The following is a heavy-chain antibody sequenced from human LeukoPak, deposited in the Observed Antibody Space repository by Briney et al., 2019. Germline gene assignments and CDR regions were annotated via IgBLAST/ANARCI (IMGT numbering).Heavy chain of an antibody. V-gene: IGHV1-8*01. D-gene: IGHD2-21*02. CDR3: ARGPPYCGGDCHFFDY. Sequence: ASVKVSCKASGYTFTSYDINWVRQATGQGLESMGWMNPNSGNTGYAQKFQGRVTMTRNTSISTAYMELSSLRSEDTAVYYCARGPPYCGGDCHFFDYWGQGTLVTVSS. J-gene: IGHJ4*02. CDR2: MNPNSGNT. CDR1: GYTFTSYD.